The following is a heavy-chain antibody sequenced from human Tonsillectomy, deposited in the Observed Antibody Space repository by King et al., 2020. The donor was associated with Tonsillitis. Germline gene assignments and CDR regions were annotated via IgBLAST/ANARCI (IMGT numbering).Heavy chain of an antibody. CDR1: GFTFNDYG. Sequence: VQLVESGGGVVQPGGSLRLSCAPSGFTFNDYGMSWIRQAPGKGLEWVAYIRADGSNKYYADSVTGRFTISKDNSRNTLYLQMNSLRTEDTAVYYCAKRHHDSSGYYSGFDSRGQGTLVTVSS. CDR2: IRADGSNK. V-gene: IGHV3-30*02. D-gene: IGHD3-22*01. CDR3: AKRHHDSSGYYSGFDS. J-gene: IGHJ4*02.